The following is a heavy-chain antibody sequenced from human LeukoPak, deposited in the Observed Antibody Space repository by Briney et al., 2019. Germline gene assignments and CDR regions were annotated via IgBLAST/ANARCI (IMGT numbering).Heavy chain of an antibody. V-gene: IGHV3-43*02. CDR1: GFTFDDYA. Sequence: GGSLRLSCAASGFTFDDYAMHWVRQAPGKGLEWVSLISGDGGSTYYADSVKGRFTISRDNSKNSLYLQMNSLRTEDTALYYYAKPLSLCGGDCYSYGMDVWGQGTTVTVSS. J-gene: IGHJ6*02. D-gene: IGHD2-21*02. CDR3: AKPLSLCGGDCYSYGMDV. CDR2: ISGDGGST.